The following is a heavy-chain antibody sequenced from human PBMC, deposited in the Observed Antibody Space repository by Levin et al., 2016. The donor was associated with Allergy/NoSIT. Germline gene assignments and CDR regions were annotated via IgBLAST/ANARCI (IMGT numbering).Heavy chain of an antibody. Sequence: GESLKISCAASGFTFSSSDMSWVRQAPGKGLEWVSATRSSDGATFYADSVRGRFTISRDDPKNTLYLQMNRLRGEDTAMYYCAKGTTITSIYSDWGQGTLVIVSS. D-gene: IGHD4-11*01. CDR1: GFTFSSSD. CDR3: AKGTTITSIYSD. CDR2: TRSSDGAT. J-gene: IGHJ4*02. V-gene: IGHV3-23*01.